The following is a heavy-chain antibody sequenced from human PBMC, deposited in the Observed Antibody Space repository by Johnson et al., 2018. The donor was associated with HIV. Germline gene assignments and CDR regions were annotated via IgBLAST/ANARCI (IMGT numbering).Heavy chain of an antibody. J-gene: IGHJ3*02. CDR2: ISYDGSNK. CDR1: GFTFSSYA. CDR3: ALLRGAAGDDAVDI. V-gene: IGHV3-30*04. Sequence: QVQLVESGGGVVQPGRSLRLSCAASGFTFSSYAMHWVRQAPGKGLEWVAVISYDGSNKYYADSVKGRFTISRDNSKNTLYLQMNSLRAEDTAVYYCALLRGAAGDDAVDIWGQGTMVTVSS. D-gene: IGHD6-13*01.